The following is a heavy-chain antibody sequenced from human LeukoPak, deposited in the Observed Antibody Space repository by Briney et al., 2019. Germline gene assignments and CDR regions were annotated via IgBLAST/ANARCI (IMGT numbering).Heavy chain of an antibody. J-gene: IGHJ4*02. D-gene: IGHD3-22*01. CDR1: GYTFTSYG. Sequence: ASVKVSRTASGYTFTSYGISWVRQAPGQGLEWVGWISAYNGNTNNAQKLQGRVTMTTDTSTSTAYVELRSLRSDDTAVYYCARGPYDSSGYYPFDYWGQGTLVTVSS. CDR3: ARGPYDSSGYYPFDY. V-gene: IGHV1-18*01. CDR2: ISAYNGNT.